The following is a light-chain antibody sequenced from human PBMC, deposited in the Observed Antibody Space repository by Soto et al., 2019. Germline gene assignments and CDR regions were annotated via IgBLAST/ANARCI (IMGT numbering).Light chain of an antibody. CDR2: DTS. CDR3: LISYSGAHNYV. CDR1: TGAVTSGHY. Sequence: QAVVTQEPSLTVSPGGTVTLTCGSSTGAVTSGHYPYWFQQKPGQAPRTLIYDTSNKHSWTPARFSGSLLGGKAALTISGAKPEDEAEYYCLISYSGAHNYVFGTGTKLTVL. V-gene: IGLV7-46*01. J-gene: IGLJ1*01.